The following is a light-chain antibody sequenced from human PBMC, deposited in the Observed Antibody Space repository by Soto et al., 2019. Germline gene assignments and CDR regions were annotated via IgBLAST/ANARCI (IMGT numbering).Light chain of an antibody. CDR1: SSDGGGYNF. V-gene: IGLV2-8*01. J-gene: IGLJ2*01. Sequence: QSALTQPPSASGSPGPSVTISCTGTSSDGGGYNFVAWYQQHPGKAPKLMIYDVTERPSGVPDRFSGSKSGNTASLTVSVLQGDDEADYYFASYAGSNIPVLFGGGTKITV. CDR2: DVT. CDR3: ASYAGSNIPVL.